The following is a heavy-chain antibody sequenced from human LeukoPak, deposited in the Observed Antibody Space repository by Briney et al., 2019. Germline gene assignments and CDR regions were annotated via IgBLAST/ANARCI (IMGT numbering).Heavy chain of an antibody. CDR1: GYSISSGYY. CDR3: ARRAHAGRRSNWNPFDY. D-gene: IGHD1-20*01. Sequence: SETLSLTCAVTGYSISSGYYWGWIRQPPGKGLEWIGSIYHSGSTYYNPSLKSRVTISVDTSKNQFSLKLSSVTAADTAVYYCARRAHAGRRSNWNPFDYWGQGTLVTVSS. V-gene: IGHV4-38-2*01. J-gene: IGHJ4*02. CDR2: IYHSGST.